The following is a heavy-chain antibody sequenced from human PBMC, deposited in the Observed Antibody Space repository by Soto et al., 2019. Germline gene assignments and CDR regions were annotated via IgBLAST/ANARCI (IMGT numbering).Heavy chain of an antibody. V-gene: IGHV2-70*04. CDR3: ARIATGTAYYFDY. CDR2: IDWDDDK. CDR1: GFSLSTSGMR. Sequence: SGATLVHPTQTLSLTCTFPGFSLSTSGMRVSWIRQPPGEALEWLALIDWDDDKFYSTSLKTRLTISKDTSKSQVVLTMTNMDPVDTATYYCARIATGTAYYFDYWGQGTLVTVSS. J-gene: IGHJ4*02. D-gene: IGHD1-1*01.